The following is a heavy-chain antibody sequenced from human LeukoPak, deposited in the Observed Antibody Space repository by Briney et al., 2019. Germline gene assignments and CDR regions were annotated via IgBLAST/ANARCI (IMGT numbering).Heavy chain of an antibody. CDR2: ISGSGGST. J-gene: IGHJ4*02. CDR3: AKVRYSRGVVVTAIDY. Sequence: PGGSLRLSCAASGFTFSSYAMSWVRQVPGKGLEWVSAISGSGGSTYYADSVKGRFTISRDNSKNTLYLQMNSLRAEDTAVYYCAKVRYSRGVVVTAIDYWGQGTLVTVSS. V-gene: IGHV3-23*01. D-gene: IGHD2-21*02. CDR1: GFTFSSYA.